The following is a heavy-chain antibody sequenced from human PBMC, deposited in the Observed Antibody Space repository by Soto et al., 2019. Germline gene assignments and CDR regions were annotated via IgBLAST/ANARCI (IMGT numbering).Heavy chain of an antibody. V-gene: IGHV3-72*01. CDR1: GFTFSDHL. J-gene: IGHJ4*02. D-gene: IGHD1-26*01. Sequence: EVQFVESGGGLVQPGGSLRLSCAVSGFTFSDHLMDWVRQAPGKGLEWVGRIRTKANSYTTEYAASVKGRFTISRDDSKNSLFLQMNSLNTEDTAAYYCARRPGSYRTNDSWGQGTLVTVSS. CDR3: ARRPGSYRTNDS. CDR2: IRTKANSYTT.